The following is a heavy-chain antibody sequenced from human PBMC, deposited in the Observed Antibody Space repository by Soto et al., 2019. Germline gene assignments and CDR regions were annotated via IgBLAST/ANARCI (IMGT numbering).Heavy chain of an antibody. Sequence: ASGMVSCEPCGCRLNAYWLHWVLQAPGQGLEWMGMIHPSGGGSTYAQKFLGRVTMTMDTSTSTVFMELSSLRSADTAVYYCARGGHIAVVTDSLDSWG. J-gene: IGHJ5*01. V-gene: IGHV1-46*02. D-gene: IGHD2-21*02. CDR3: ARGGHIAVVTDSLDS. CDR2: IHPSGGGS. CDR1: GCRLNAYW.